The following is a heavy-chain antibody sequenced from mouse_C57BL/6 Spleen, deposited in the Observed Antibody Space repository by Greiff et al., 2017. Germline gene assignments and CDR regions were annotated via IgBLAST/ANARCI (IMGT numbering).Heavy chain of an antibody. J-gene: IGHJ3*01. Sequence: EVQVVESGGGLVQPKGSLKLSCAASGFSFNTYAMNWVRQAPGKGLEWVARIRSKSNNYATYYADSVKDRFTISRDDSESMLYLQMNNLKTEDTAMYYCVRHFDGYYVWFAYWGQGTLVTVSA. CDR1: GFSFNTYA. D-gene: IGHD2-3*01. CDR2: IRSKSNNYAT. V-gene: IGHV10-1*01. CDR3: VRHFDGYYVWFAY.